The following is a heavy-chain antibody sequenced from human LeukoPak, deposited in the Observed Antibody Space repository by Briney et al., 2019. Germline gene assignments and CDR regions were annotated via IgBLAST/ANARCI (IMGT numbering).Heavy chain of an antibody. CDR3: AKDRRIAAAYLFDY. Sequence: PGGSLRLSCAASGFTFNIYAMSGVRQAPGKGHEKVAGTSGSGGSTGYADSVKGGFTIYRDNSKNTLYLHMNSLRAEDTAVYYCAKDRRIAAAYLFDYWGQGTLVSVSS. J-gene: IGHJ4*02. V-gene: IGHV3-23*01. D-gene: IGHD6-13*01. CDR2: TSGSGGST. CDR1: GFTFNIYA.